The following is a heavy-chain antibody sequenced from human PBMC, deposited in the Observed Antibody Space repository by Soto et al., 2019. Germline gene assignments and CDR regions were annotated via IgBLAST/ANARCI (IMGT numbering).Heavy chain of an antibody. Sequence: GGSLRLSCAASGFTFSSYAMSWVRQAPGKGLEWVSAISGSGGSTYYADSVKGRFTISRDNSKNTLYLQMNSLRAEDTAVYYCAKDGAEVATTSYVAAPHAFDIWGQGTMVTVSS. CDR1: GFTFSSYA. J-gene: IGHJ3*02. CDR2: ISGSGGST. V-gene: IGHV3-23*01. CDR3: AKDGAEVATTSYVAAPHAFDI. D-gene: IGHD2-15*01.